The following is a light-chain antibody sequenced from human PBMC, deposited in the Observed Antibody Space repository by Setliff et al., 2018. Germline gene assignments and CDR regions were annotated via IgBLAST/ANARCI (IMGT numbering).Light chain of an antibody. CDR2: DVS. Sequence: QSALTQPASVSGSPGQSIAISCTGTSSDVGAYDYVSWYQQHPDRAPKLMIYDVSKRPSGVSNRFSGSKSGNTASLTISGLQPEDEADYYCYSYTGTETPYVFGIGTKV. CDR1: SSDVGAYDY. V-gene: IGLV2-23*02. CDR3: YSYTGTETPYV. J-gene: IGLJ6*01.